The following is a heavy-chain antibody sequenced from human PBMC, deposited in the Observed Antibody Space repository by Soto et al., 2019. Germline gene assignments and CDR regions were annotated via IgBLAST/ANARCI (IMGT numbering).Heavy chain of an antibody. D-gene: IGHD3-10*01. CDR2: ISYDGSNK. Sequence: PGGSLRLSCAASGFTFSSYGMHWVRQAPGKGLEWVAVISYDGSNKYYADSVKGRFTISRDNSKNTLYLQMNSLRAEDMAVYYCAPWFGAFDYWGQGTLVTVSS. J-gene: IGHJ4*02. CDR3: APWFGAFDY. V-gene: IGHV3-30*03. CDR1: GFTFSSYG.